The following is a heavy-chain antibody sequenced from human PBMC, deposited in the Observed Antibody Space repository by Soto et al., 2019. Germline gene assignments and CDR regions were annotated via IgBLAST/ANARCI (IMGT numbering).Heavy chain of an antibody. D-gene: IGHD5-12*01. CDR2: TYSRSKWYN. CDR3: AKGDNLGPKTGYAFDP. CDR1: GDSVSSITAS. V-gene: IGHV6-1*01. J-gene: IGHJ5*02. Sequence: PSQTLSLTCAISGDSVSSITASWNWVRQSPSRGLEWLGRTYSRSKWYNDYAVSVKSRIIINPDTSKNQFALQLNSVTPEDTAVYYCAKGDNLGPKTGYAFDPWGQGILVTVSS.